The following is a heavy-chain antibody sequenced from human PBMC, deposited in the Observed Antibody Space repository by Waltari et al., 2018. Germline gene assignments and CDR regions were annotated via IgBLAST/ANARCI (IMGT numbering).Heavy chain of an antibody. Sequence: EVQLVESGGGLAQPGGFLRLYCAASVIPFSNYWMTWVRQASGKGPEWVANIKQDGSEKYYMDSVKGRFTISRDNAKNSLYLQMNNLRVEDTAVYYCTRGGRDSSWYWRDWGQGTLVTVSS. CDR3: TRGGRDSSWYWRD. CDR2: IKQDGSEK. V-gene: IGHV3-7*01. J-gene: IGHJ4*02. D-gene: IGHD6-13*01. CDR1: VIPFSNYW.